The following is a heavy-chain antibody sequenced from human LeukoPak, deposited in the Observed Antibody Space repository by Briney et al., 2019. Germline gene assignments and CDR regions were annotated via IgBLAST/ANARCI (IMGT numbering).Heavy chain of an antibody. CDR3: AKDQPTDGYNSI. CDR1: GFNFSNYA. D-gene: IGHD5-24*01. J-gene: IGHJ4*02. V-gene: IGHV3-23*01. Sequence: GGSLRLSCEASGFNFSNYAMSWLRQAPGKGLEWVSTIHDRNYYADSVKGRFTISRDNSRSTLYLQMDSLRAEDTAVYYCAKDQPTDGYNSIWGRGTLVTVSS. CDR2: IHDRN.